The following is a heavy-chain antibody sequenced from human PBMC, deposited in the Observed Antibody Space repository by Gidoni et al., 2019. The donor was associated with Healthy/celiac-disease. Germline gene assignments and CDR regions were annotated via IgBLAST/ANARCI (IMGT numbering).Heavy chain of an antibody. CDR2: ISSSSSTI. Sequence: EVQLVESGGGLVQPGGFLTLSCAAAGFTFGSDSMNWVRQASGKGLEWVSYISSSSSTIYYADSVKGRFAISRDNAKNSLYLQMNSLRDEDTAVYYGARETAGSGLLVGYYYGMDVWGQGTTVTVSS. J-gene: IGHJ6*02. V-gene: IGHV3-48*02. D-gene: IGHD1-26*01. CDR1: GFTFGSDS. CDR3: ARETAGSGLLVGYYYGMDV.